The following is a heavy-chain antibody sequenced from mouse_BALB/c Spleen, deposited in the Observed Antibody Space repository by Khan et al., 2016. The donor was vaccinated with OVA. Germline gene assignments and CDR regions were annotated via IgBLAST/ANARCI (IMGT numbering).Heavy chain of an antibody. D-gene: IGHD1-1*01. CDR2: ISYSGGT. CDR1: GYSITSGYA. J-gene: IGHJ2*01. CDR3: ARVNYYGYYFDY. V-gene: IGHV3-2*02. Sequence: EVQLVETGPGLVKPSQFLSLTCTVTGYSITSGYAWNWIRQFPGNKLEWMGYISYSGGTSYNPSLKSRISIPRDTSKNKFFLQLNSVTTEDTATYYCARVNYYGYYFDYWGQGTPLTVSS.